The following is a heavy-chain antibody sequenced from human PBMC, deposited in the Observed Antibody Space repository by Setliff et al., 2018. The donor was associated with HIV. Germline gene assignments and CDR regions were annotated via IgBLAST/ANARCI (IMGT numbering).Heavy chain of an antibody. D-gene: IGHD5-12*01. CDR2: IIHSGSI. Sequence: PSETLSLTCAVYGESFSGFYWNWIRQPPGKGLEWIGEIIHSGSINYNPSLKSRVTISVDTYNNQFSLNMNSVNAADTAVYYCARGYASGYDAYGYWGQGTLVTVSS. CDR1: GESFSGFY. J-gene: IGHJ4*02. CDR3: ARGYASGYDAYGY. V-gene: IGHV4-34*01.